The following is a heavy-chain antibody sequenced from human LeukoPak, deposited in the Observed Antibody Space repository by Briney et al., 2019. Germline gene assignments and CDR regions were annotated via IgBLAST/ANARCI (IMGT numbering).Heavy chain of an antibody. Sequence: GRSLRLSCAASGFTFSSYGMHWVRQAPGKGREWVAVISYDGSNKYYADSVKGRFTISRDNSKNTLYLQMNSLRAEDTAVYYCARGRVAQPGEHYYYGMDVWGQGTTVTVSS. CDR2: ISYDGSNK. CDR3: ARGRVAQPGEHYYYGMDV. J-gene: IGHJ6*02. D-gene: IGHD1-14*01. CDR1: GFTFSSYG. V-gene: IGHV3-30*03.